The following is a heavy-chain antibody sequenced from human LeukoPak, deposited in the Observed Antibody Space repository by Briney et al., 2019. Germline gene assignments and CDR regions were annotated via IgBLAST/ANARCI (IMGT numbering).Heavy chain of an antibody. Sequence: ASVKVSCKASGYTFTGYYMHWVRQAPGQGLEWMGWINPNSGGTNYAQKFQGRVTMTRDTSTSTAYMELSRLRSDDTAVYYCARQITIFGVVIGNWFDPWGQGTLVTVSS. CDR2: INPNSGGT. J-gene: IGHJ5*02. CDR3: ARQITIFGVVIGNWFDP. V-gene: IGHV1-2*02. CDR1: GYTFTGYY. D-gene: IGHD3-3*01.